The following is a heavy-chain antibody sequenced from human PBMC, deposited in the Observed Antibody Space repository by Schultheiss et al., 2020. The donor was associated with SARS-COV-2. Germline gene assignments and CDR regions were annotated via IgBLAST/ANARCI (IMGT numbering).Heavy chain of an antibody. Sequence: GGSLRLSCEASGLTLRSYAVSWVRQAPGSGLEWVAYISGSGDTRLYVDSVKGRFAISRDNSRNTVYLQLNSLRAEDTAVYYCAREGTRGFNWFDPWGQGTLVTVSS. V-gene: IGHV3-23*01. D-gene: IGHD1-1*01. J-gene: IGHJ5*02. CDR1: GLTLRSYA. CDR3: AREGTRGFNWFDP. CDR2: ISGSGDTR.